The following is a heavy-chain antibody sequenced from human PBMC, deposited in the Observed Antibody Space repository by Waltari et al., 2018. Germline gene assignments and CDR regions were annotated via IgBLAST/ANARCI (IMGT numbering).Heavy chain of an antibody. D-gene: IGHD6-19*01. Sequence: QVQLVQAGGEVKKPGASVKVSCKASGYTFTSEHMHWVRQAPGQGLEWMGIINPRGGSSRYAQKFQGRVTVTRETSTRTVYMELSSLTSEDTAVYYCARDKSGGWCVDNWGQGTLVTVSS. V-gene: IGHV1-46*01. CDR2: INPRGGSS. CDR3: ARDKSGGWCVDN. J-gene: IGHJ4*02. CDR1: GYTFTSEH.